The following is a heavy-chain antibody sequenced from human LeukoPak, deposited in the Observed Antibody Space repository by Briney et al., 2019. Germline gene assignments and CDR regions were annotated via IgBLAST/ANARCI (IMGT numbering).Heavy chain of an antibody. CDR2: IYSGGST. CDR1: GFTVSSNY. J-gene: IGHJ4*02. CDR3: ARGVEMTTIDYFDY. V-gene: IGHV3-53*01. Sequence: PGGSLRLSCAASGFTVSSNYMSWVRQAPGKGLEWVSIIYSGGSTYYADSVKGRFTISRDNSKNTLYLQMNSLRAEDTAVYYCARGVEMTTIDYFDYWGQGTLVTVSS. D-gene: IGHD5-24*01.